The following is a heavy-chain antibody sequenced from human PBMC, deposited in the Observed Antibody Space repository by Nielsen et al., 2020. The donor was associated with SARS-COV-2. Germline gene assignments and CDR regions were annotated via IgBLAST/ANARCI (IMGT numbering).Heavy chain of an antibody. CDR2: INHSGST. Sequence: SETLSLTCAVYGGSFSGYYWSWIRQPPGKGLEWIGEINHSGSTNYNPSLKSRVTISVDTSKNQFSLKLSSVTAADTAVYYCARGPRRLLYLYYYYMDVWGKGTTVTVSS. J-gene: IGHJ6*03. V-gene: IGHV4-34*01. D-gene: IGHD2-8*01. CDR3: ARGPRRLLYLYYYYMDV. CDR1: GGSFSGYY.